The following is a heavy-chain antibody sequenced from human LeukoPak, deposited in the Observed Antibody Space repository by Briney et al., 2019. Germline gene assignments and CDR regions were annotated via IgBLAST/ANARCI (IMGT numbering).Heavy chain of an antibody. CDR2: ISYDGSNK. Sequence: PGGSLRLSCAASGFTFSSYGMHWVRQAPGKGLEWVAVISYDGSNKYYADSVKGRFTISRDNSKNTLYLQMNSLRAEDTAVYYCAKVLSDLPVLLVDTAMVQLYFDYWGQGTLVTVSS. CDR1: GFTFSSYG. D-gene: IGHD5-18*01. V-gene: IGHV3-30*18. CDR3: AKVLSDLPVLLVDTAMVQLYFDY. J-gene: IGHJ4*02.